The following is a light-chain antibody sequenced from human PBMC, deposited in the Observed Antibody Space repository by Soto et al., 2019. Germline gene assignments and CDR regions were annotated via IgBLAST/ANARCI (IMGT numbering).Light chain of an antibody. CDR2: SAS. V-gene: IGKV3-20*01. Sequence: EIVLTQSPGTLSLSPGERATLSCRASQSVSSSYLAWYQQKPGQAPRLLIYSASSRATDIPDRFSGSGSGTDFSLTISRLEPEDFAVYYCQQCGSSPPRFTFGPGTRVDIK. J-gene: IGKJ3*01. CDR1: QSVSSSY. CDR3: QQCGSSPPRFT.